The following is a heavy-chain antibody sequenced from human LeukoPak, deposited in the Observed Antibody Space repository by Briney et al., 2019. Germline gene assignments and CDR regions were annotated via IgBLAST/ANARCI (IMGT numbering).Heavy chain of an antibody. CDR3: AKVKTDSSGYYPNSYFDY. J-gene: IGHJ4*02. D-gene: IGHD3-22*01. Sequence: PGGSLRLSCAASGFTFSSYAMSWVRQAPGKGLEWVSAISGSGGSTYYADFVKGRFTISRDNSKNTLYLQMNSLRAEDTAVYYCAKVKTDSSGYYPNSYFDYWGQGTLVTVSS. CDR2: ISGSGGST. CDR1: GFTFSSYA. V-gene: IGHV3-23*01.